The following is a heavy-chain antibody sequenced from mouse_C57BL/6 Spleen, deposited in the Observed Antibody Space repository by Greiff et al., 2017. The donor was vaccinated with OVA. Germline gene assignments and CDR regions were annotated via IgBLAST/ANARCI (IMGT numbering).Heavy chain of an antibody. J-gene: IGHJ1*03. D-gene: IGHD1-1*01. CDR2: IDPSDSYT. Sequence: VQLQQPGAELVMPGASVKLSCKASGYTFTSYWMHWVKQRPGQGLEWIGEIDPSDSYTNYNQKFKGKSTLTVDTSSSTAYMQLSSLTSEYSAVYYCARGYYGSSHWYFDVWGTGTTVTVSS. CDR1: GYTFTSYW. V-gene: IGHV1-69*01. CDR3: ARGYYGSSHWYFDV.